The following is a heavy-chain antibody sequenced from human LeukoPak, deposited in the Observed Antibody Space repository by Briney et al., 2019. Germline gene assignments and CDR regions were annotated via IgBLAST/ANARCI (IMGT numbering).Heavy chain of an antibody. Sequence: ASVKVSCKASGYTFTSYGISWVRQAPGQGLEWMGWISAYNGNTNYAQKLQGRVTMTTDTSTSTAYMELSSLRSEDTAVYYCARASIVGATVDYWGQGTLVTVSS. V-gene: IGHV1-18*01. D-gene: IGHD1-26*01. J-gene: IGHJ4*02. CDR1: GYTFTSYG. CDR2: ISAYNGNT. CDR3: ARASIVGATVDY.